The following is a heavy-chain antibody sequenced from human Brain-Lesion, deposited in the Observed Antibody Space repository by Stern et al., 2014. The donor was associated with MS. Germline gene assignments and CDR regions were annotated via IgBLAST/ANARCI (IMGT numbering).Heavy chain of an antibody. Sequence: VQLEESGAEVKKPGASVKVSCKTSGYIFTGYYIHWVRQAPGQGLEWMAWIHPNTGSTKYAQKVQGRVTMSRDTSISTAYVELSSLTSDDTAVYYCARDQRGITIFGVVTDYYYLGMDVWGQGTTVTVSS. V-gene: IGHV1-2*02. CDR1: GYIFTGYY. CDR2: IHPNTGST. J-gene: IGHJ6*02. CDR3: ARDQRGITIFGVVTDYYYLGMDV. D-gene: IGHD3-3*01.